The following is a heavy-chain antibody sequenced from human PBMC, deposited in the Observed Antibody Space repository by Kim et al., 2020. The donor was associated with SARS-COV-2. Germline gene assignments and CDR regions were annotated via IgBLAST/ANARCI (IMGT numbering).Heavy chain of an antibody. D-gene: IGHD4-17*01. J-gene: IGHJ4*02. CDR3: ARSDYGDHQFDY. V-gene: IGHV4-59*08. CDR2: IYYSGST. Sequence: SETLSLTCTVSGGSISSYYWSWIRQPPGKGLEWIGYIYYSGSTNYNPSLKSRVTISVDTSKNQFSLKLSSVTAADTAVYYCARSDYGDHQFDYWGQGTLGTVSS. CDR1: GGSISSYY.